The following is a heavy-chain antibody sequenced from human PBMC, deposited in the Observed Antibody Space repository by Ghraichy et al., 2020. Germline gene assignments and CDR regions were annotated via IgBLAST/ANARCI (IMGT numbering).Heavy chain of an antibody. V-gene: IGHV3-66*01. J-gene: IGHJ2*01. D-gene: IGHD6-19*01. CDR2: IYSGGST. CDR1: GFTVSSNY. Sequence: GGSLRLSCAASGFTVSSNYMSWVRQAPGKGLEWVSVIYSGGSTYYADSVKGRFTISRDNSKNTLYLQMNSLRAEDTAVYYCARETANRYSSGWYSSWYFDLWGRGTLVTVSS. CDR3: ARETANRYSSGWYSSWYFDL.